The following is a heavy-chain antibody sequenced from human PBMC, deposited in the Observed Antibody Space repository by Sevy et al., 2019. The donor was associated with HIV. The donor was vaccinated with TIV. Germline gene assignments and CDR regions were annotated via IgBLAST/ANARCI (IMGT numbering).Heavy chain of an antibody. CDR1: GYRFTSYW. J-gene: IGHJ4*02. CDR2: IYPCDSDI. V-gene: IGHV5-51*07. Sequence: GESLKISCKGSGYRFTSYWIGWVHQMPGKGLEWMGIIYPCDSDIRYSPSFQGQVTISADKSINTAYLQWSSLKASDTAMYFCARRGYDSSGYPQYYFDYWGQGTLVTVSS. CDR3: ARRGYDSSGYPQYYFDY. D-gene: IGHD3-22*01.